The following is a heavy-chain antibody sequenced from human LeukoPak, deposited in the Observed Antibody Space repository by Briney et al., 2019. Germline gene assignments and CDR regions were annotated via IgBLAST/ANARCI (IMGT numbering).Heavy chain of an antibody. J-gene: IGHJ6*02. V-gene: IGHV3-64D*09. D-gene: IGHD6-13*01. CDR2: MSSNGGST. Sequence: TGGSLRLSCSASGFAFTSDAMHCGRQSPGKGREYVSAMSSNGGSTYYADSVKRRFTISRDNSKNTLYLQMSSMRAEDTAVYYCVKAGASRSREVYYYYYGMDVWGQGTTVTVSS. CDR3: VKAGASRSREVYYYYYGMDV. CDR1: GFAFTSDA.